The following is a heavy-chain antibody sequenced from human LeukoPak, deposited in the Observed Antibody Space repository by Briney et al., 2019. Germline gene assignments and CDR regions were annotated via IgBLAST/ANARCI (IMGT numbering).Heavy chain of an antibody. CDR2: IRYDGRNK. J-gene: IGHJ4*02. Sequence: GGSLRLSCAASGFTFSSYGMHWVRQAPGKGLEWVTFIRYDGRNKYYADSVKGRFTIYRDNSKKTLYLQMNSLRAEDTAVYYCAKDNMVRAIAAAGKRFTFDYWGQGTLVTVSS. CDR1: GFTFSSYG. V-gene: IGHV3-30*02. D-gene: IGHD6-13*01. CDR3: AKDNMVRAIAAAGKRFTFDY.